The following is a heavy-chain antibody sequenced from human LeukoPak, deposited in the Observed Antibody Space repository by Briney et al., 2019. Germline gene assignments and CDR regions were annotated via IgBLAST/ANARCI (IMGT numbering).Heavy chain of an antibody. D-gene: IGHD3-9*01. J-gene: IGHJ4*02. CDR2: IIPIFGTA. CDR1: GGTFSSYA. Sequence: SVKVSCKTSGGTFSSYAISWVRQAPGQGLEWMGGIIPIFGTANYAQKFQGRVTITTDESTSTAYMELSSLRSEDTAVYYCAREPYDILTGYHDWGQGTLVTVSS. V-gene: IGHV1-69*05. CDR3: AREPYDILTGYHD.